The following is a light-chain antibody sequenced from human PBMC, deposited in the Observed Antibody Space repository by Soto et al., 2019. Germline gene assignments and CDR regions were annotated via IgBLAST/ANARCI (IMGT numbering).Light chain of an antibody. V-gene: IGLV2-8*01. CDR1: SSDVGGYDY. J-gene: IGLJ1*01. CDR2: EVS. Sequence: QSVLTQPPSASGSPGQSVTISCTGTSSDVGGYDYVSWYQQHPGKAPKPMIYEVSKRPSGVPDRFSGSKSGNTASLTVSGLQAEDEADYYCSSYAASRTYVFGTGTKSPS. CDR3: SSYAASRTYV.